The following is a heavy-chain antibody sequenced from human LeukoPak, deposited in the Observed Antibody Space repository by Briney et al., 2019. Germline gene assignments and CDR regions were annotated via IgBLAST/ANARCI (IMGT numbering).Heavy chain of an antibody. D-gene: IGHD2-8*01. J-gene: IGHJ6*03. V-gene: IGHV3-33*06. Sequence: GRSLRLSCAASGFTFSSYGMHWFRQAPGKGLEWVAVIWYDGSNKYYADSVKGRFTISRDNSKNTLYLQMNSLRAEDTAVYYCAKDIVLMVYAIFYYYYMDVWGKGTTVTVSS. CDR1: GFTFSSYG. CDR2: IWYDGSNK. CDR3: AKDIVLMVYAIFYYYYMDV.